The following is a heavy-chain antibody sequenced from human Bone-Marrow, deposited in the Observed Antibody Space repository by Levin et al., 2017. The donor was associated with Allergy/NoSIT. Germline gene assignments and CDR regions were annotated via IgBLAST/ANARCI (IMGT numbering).Heavy chain of an antibody. CDR1: GFTVSSHY. D-gene: IGHD6-13*01. CDR3: ASPSSSWLDY. V-gene: IGHV3-66*01. CDR2: IYSGGDT. J-gene: IGHJ4*02. Sequence: GESLKISCAASGFTVSSHYMSWVRQAPGKGLEWVSLIYSGGDTHYADSVKGRFTISRDNSKNTLYLQMNSLRAEDTAVYYCASPSSSWLDYWGQGTLVTVSS.